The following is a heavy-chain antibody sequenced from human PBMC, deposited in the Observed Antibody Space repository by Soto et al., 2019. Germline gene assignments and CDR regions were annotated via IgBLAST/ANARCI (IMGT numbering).Heavy chain of an antibody. CDR1: GYTFTGYY. J-gene: IGHJ5*02. D-gene: IGHD5-12*01. Sequence: SVKVSCKASGYTFTGYYMHWVRQAPGQGLEWMGWINPNSGGTNYAQKFQGWVTMTRDTSISTAYMELSRLRSDDTAVYYCARRVRGCCGYDYNLFDPWGQGTLVTVSS. CDR2: INPNSGGT. V-gene: IGHV1-2*04. CDR3: ARRVRGCCGYDYNLFDP.